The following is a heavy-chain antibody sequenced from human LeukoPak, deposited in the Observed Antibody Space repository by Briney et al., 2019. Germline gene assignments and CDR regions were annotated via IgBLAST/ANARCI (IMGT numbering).Heavy chain of an antibody. J-gene: IGHJ6*02. D-gene: IGHD3-10*01. CDR3: ARVSPSGVWDV. Sequence: PSQTLSLTCTVSGGAISSGSYYWSWIRQPAGKGLEWIGRIYTSGSTTYNPSLKSRVTISIDTSKNQFSLKLSSVTAADTAVYYCARVSPSGVWDVWGQGTTVTVSS. CDR1: GGAISSGSYY. V-gene: IGHV4-61*02. CDR2: IYTSGST.